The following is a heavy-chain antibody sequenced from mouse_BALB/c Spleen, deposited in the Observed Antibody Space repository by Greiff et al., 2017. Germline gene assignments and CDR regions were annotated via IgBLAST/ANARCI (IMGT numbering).Heavy chain of an antibody. V-gene: IGHV5-17*02. CDR1: GFTFSSFG. D-gene: IGHD2-4*01. CDR2: ISSGSSTI. J-gene: IGHJ3*01. CDR3: ARPSSTMITTVAY. Sequence: EVKLVESGGGLVQPGGSRKLSCAASGFTFSSFGMHWVRQAPEKGLEWVAYISSGSSTIYYADTVKGRFTISRDNPKNTLFLQMTSLRSEDTAMYYCARPSSTMITTVAYWGQGTLVTVSA.